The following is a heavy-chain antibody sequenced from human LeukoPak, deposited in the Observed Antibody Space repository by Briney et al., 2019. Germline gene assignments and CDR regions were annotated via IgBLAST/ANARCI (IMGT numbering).Heavy chain of an antibody. D-gene: IGHD2-21*02. V-gene: IGHV3-74*01. J-gene: IGHJ4*02. CDR1: GFTFSTYS. Sequence: PGGSLRLSCAASGFTFSTYSMNWLRLAPGKGLEWVSRINTDGSATNYADSVKGRFTISRDNAKNTLYLQMNSLRAEDTAVYYCARVYCGSDRCPGDFDYWGQGTLVTVSS. CDR3: ARVYCGSDRCPGDFDY. CDR2: INTDGSAT.